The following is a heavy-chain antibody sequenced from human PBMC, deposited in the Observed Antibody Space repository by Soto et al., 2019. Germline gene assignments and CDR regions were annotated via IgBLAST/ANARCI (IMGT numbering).Heavy chain of an antibody. D-gene: IGHD3-10*01. J-gene: IGHJ6*02. CDR1: GGSISSYY. CDR3: TRQGFGEVHGLVDV. Sequence: PSETLSLTCTVSGGSISSYYWSWIRQPPGKGLEWIGYIYYSGSTSYNPSLKSRVTLSVDTSKNQFSLKLSSVTAADAAVYYCTRQGFGEVHGLVDVWGQGTTVTVS. V-gene: IGHV4-59*08. CDR2: IYYSGST.